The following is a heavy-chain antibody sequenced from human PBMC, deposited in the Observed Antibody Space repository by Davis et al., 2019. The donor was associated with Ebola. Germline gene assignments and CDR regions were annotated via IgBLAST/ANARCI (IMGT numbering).Heavy chain of an antibody. CDR1: NYSISSGYY. CDR2: IFHSGTT. J-gene: IGHJ4*02. D-gene: IGHD3-3*01. V-gene: IGHV4-38-2*02. CDR3: ARDSYDFWGGYYIYYFDY. Sequence: PSETLSLTCVVSNYSISSGYYWGWIRQPPGKGLEWIGSIFHSGTTYYSPSLKSRVTLSVDTSKNQFSLKLSSVTAADTAIYYCARDSYDFWGGYYIYYFDYWGQGTLVTVSS.